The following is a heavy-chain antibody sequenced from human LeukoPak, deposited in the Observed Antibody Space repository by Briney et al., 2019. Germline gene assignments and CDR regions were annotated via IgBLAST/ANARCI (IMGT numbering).Heavy chain of an antibody. CDR3: ARETAYSSGYAFDI. D-gene: IGHD3-22*01. CDR1: GGSISSYY. Sequence: PSETLSLTCTVSGGSISSYYWSWIRQPPGKGLEWIGYIYYSGSTNYNPSLKSRVTISVDTSKNQFSLKLSSVTAADTAVYYCARETAYSSGYAFDIWGLGTMVTVSS. J-gene: IGHJ3*02. V-gene: IGHV4-59*01. CDR2: IYYSGST.